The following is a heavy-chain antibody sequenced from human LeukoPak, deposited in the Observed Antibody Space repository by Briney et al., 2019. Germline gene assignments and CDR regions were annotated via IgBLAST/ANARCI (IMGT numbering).Heavy chain of an antibody. CDR3: ARHKGSSWSYYFDY. Sequence: SETLSLTCSVSGDSIRSGTYYWSRIRQPPGKGLEWIGYIYYSGSTNYNPSLKSRVTISVDTSKNQFSLKLSSVTAADTAVYYCARHKGSSWSYYFDYWGQGTLVTVSS. V-gene: IGHV4-61*01. J-gene: IGHJ4*02. CDR1: GDSIRSGTYY. CDR2: IYYSGST. D-gene: IGHD6-13*01.